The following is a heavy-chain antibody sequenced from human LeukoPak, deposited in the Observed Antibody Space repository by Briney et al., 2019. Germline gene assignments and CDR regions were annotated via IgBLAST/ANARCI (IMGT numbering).Heavy chain of an antibody. Sequence: GGSLRLSCAASGFTFSSYGMHWVRQAPGKGLEWVAVISYDGSNKYYADSVQGRFTISRENSKNTLYLQMNSLRAEDTAVYYCAKASHDYWGQGTLVTVSP. J-gene: IGHJ4*02. CDR1: GFTFSSYG. CDR2: ISYDGSNK. V-gene: IGHV3-30*18. CDR3: AKASHDY.